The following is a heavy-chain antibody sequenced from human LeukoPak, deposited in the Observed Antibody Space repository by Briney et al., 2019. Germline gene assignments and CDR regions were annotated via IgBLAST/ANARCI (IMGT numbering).Heavy chain of an antibody. J-gene: IGHJ3*02. CDR2: INPNSGGT. Sequence: ASVKVSCKASGYTFTGYYMHWVRQAPGQGLEWMGWINPNSGGTNYAQKFQGRVTMTRDTSTSTVYMELSSLRSEDTAVYYCARVLPFTMIVDPNAFDIWGQGTMVTVSS. CDR3: ARVLPFTMIVDPNAFDI. V-gene: IGHV1-2*02. D-gene: IGHD3-22*01. CDR1: GYTFTGYY.